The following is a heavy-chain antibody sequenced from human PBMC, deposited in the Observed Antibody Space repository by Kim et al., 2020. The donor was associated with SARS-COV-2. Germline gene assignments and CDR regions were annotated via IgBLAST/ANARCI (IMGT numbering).Heavy chain of an antibody. V-gene: IGHV3-74*01. CDR2: INSDGSST. CDR3: AREGWEYYYDSSGFNYYYDGMYV. D-gene: IGHD3-22*01. J-gene: IGHJ6*02. Sequence: GGSLRLSCAASGFTFSSYWMHWVRQAPGKGLVWVSRINSDGSSTSYADSVKGRFTISRDNAKNTLYLQVNSLRAEDTAVYYCAREGWEYYYDSSGFNYYYDGMYVGGQGSTVTASS. CDR1: GFTFSSYW.